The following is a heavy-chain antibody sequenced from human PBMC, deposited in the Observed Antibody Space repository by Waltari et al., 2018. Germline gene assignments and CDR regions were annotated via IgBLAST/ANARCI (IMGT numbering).Heavy chain of an antibody. Sequence: QVQLQQWGAGLLKPSETLSLTCAVYGGSFSGYYWSWIRPPPGKGLEWIGEINHSGSTNYNPSLKSRVTISVDTSKNQFSLKLSSVTAADTAVYYCARGLKGAAGDYWGQGTLVTVSS. CDR2: INHSGST. V-gene: IGHV4-34*01. J-gene: IGHJ4*02. CDR3: ARGLKGAAGDY. CDR1: GGSFSGYY.